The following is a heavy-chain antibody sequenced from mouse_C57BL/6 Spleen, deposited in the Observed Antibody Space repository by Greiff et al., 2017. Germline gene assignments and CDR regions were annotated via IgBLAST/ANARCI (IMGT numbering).Heavy chain of an antibody. CDR1: GFTFSSYA. V-gene: IGHV5-4*01. CDR2: ISAGGSYT. CDR3: ARDDGYYDD. D-gene: IGHD2-3*01. J-gene: IGHJ2*01. Sequence: EVQLVESGGGLVKPGGSLKLSCAASGFTFSSYAMSWVRQTPEKSLEWVATISAGGSYTYYPDNVKGRFTISRDNAKNNLYLQMSHLKSEDTAMYYCARDDGYYDDWGQGTTLTVSS.